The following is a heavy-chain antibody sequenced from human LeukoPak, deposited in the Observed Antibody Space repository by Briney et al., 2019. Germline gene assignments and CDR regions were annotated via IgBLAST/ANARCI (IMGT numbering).Heavy chain of an antibody. D-gene: IGHD3-3*01. CDR3: AKCTIFGANWFDP. CDR1: GFTFSSYW. J-gene: IGHJ5*02. V-gene: IGHV4-59*06. Sequence: SGGSLRLSCAASGFTFSSYWMSWVRQAPGKGLEWIGYIYYSGSTYYNPSLKSRVTISVDTSKNQFSLKLSSVTAADTAVYYCAKCTIFGANWFDPWGQGTLVTVSS. CDR2: IYYSGST.